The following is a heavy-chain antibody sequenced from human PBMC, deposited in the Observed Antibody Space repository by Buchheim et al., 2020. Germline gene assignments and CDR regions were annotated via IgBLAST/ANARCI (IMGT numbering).Heavy chain of an antibody. Sequence: QVQLVQSGGGLVKPGGSLRLSCAASGFSFSDYYMSWIRQAPGKGLEWVSYITIGSSYTNYADSVKGRFTISSADAKNSTSLQMNSLRAEDTAVYYCATILTRYYFDYWGQGTL. CDR1: GFSFSDYY. J-gene: IGHJ4*02. CDR2: ITIGSSYT. D-gene: IGHD2-15*01. V-gene: IGHV3-11*05. CDR3: ATILTRYYFDY.